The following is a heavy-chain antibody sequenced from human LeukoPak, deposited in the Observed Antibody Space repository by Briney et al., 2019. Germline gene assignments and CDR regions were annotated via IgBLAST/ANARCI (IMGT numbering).Heavy chain of an antibody. D-gene: IGHD5-18*01. CDR2: ISGSGGST. CDR3: ASFYSRGYDDY. J-gene: IGHJ4*02. Sequence: GGSLRLSCAASGFTFSSYAMSWVRQAPGKGQEWVSAISGSGGSTYYADSVKGRFTISRDNSKNTLYLQMNSLRAEDTAVYYCASFYSRGYDDYWGQGTLVTVSS. V-gene: IGHV3-23*01. CDR1: GFTFSSYA.